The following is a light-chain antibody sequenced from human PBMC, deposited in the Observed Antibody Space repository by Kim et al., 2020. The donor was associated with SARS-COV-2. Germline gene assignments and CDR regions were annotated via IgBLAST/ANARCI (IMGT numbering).Light chain of an antibody. CDR3: QSYDSGLSGSV. CDR2: GNN. J-gene: IGLJ2*01. CDR1: RSNIGAGYD. V-gene: IGLV1-40*01. Sequence: RVTISCTGSRSNIGAGYDVQWYKQIPGAAPKLVIFGNNNRPSGVPDRFSGSKSGTSASLAITGLQAEDESDYSCQSYDSGLSGSVFGGGTQLTVL.